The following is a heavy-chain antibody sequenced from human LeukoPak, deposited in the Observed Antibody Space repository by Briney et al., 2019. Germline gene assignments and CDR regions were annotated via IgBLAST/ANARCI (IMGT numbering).Heavy chain of an antibody. CDR1: GFTVCTNS. V-gene: IGHV3-53*01. Sequence: GGSLRLSCTVSGFTVCTNSMSWVRQAPGKGLEWVSFIYSDNTHYSDSVKGRFTISRDNSKNTLYLQMNSLRAAATAVYYCARRAGAYSHPYDYWGQGTLVTVSS. CDR3: ARRAGAYSHPYDY. D-gene: IGHD4/OR15-4a*01. J-gene: IGHJ4*02. CDR2: IYSDNT.